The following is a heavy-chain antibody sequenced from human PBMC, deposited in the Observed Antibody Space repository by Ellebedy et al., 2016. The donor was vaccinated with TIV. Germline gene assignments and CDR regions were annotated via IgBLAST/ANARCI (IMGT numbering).Heavy chain of an antibody. Sequence: SETLSLTXTVSGVSISNYYWSWIRQPAGKGLGWIGYIYYTGSTNYNPSLRGRVTMSLDTSKSQFSLQLSSVTAADTAVYYCAKENEVISTWYGKWFDPWGQGTLVTVSS. CDR2: IYYTGST. CDR1: GVSISNYY. V-gene: IGHV4-59*01. CDR3: AKENEVISTWYGKWFDP. J-gene: IGHJ5*02. D-gene: IGHD6-13*01.